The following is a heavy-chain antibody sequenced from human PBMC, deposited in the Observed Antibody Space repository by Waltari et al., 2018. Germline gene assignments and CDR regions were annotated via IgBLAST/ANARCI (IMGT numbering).Heavy chain of an antibody. Sequence: QVQLVQSGAEVKKPGASVKVSCKASGYTFTSYYMHWVRQAPGQGLEWMGIINPRGGRTSYERKFQGRVTRTRDTSTSTVYMELSSLRSEDTAVYYCAARRGYSVHDTGGPKGVDAFDIWGQGTMVTVSS. J-gene: IGHJ3*02. CDR3: AARRGYSVHDTGGPKGVDAFDI. V-gene: IGHV1-46*01. D-gene: IGHD5-12*01. CDR2: INPRGGRT. CDR1: GYTFTSYY.